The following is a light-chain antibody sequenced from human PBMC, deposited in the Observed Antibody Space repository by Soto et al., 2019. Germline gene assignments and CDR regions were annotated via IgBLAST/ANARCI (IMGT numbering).Light chain of an antibody. CDR2: DVS. Sequence: QSALTQPASVSGSPGQSITISCTGTSSDVGGYNYVSWYQQHPGKAPKLMIYDVSNRPSGVSDRFSGSRSGNTASLAISGPPAEDEAHYFCSSLTGRSTPVIFGGGTKLTVL. J-gene: IGLJ2*01. V-gene: IGLV2-14*03. CDR3: SSLTGRSTPVI. CDR1: SSDVGGYNY.